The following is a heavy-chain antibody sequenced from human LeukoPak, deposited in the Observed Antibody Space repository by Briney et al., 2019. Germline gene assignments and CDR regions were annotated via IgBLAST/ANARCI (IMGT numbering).Heavy chain of an antibody. CDR3: ARDGGRYPDY. V-gene: IGHV4-30-2*01. J-gene: IGHJ4*02. D-gene: IGHD3-16*01. CDR2: IYHSGST. Sequence: SDTLSLTCTVSGGSISSGGYYWSWIRQPPGKGLEWIGYIYHSGSTYYNPSLKSRVTISVDRSKNQFSLKLSSVTAADTAVYYCARDGGRYPDYWGQGTLVTVSS. CDR1: GGSISSGGYY.